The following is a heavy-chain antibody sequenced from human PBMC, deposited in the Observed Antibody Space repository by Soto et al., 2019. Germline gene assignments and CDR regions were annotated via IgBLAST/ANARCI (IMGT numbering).Heavy chain of an antibody. CDR2: IYWDDDK. V-gene: IGHV2-5*02. J-gene: IGHJ4*02. CDR3: AHRVLRTVFGLVTTTAIYFDF. Sequence: QITLNESGPTQVKPRQTLTLTCTFSGFSLTTSGVGVGWIRQSPVKAPEWLALIYWDDDKRYSPSLKSRLTITKDTSKNQVVLTMAALDPADTATYYCAHRVLRTVFGLVTTTAIYFDFWGQGTPVAVSS. D-gene: IGHD3-3*01. CDR1: GFSLTTSGVG.